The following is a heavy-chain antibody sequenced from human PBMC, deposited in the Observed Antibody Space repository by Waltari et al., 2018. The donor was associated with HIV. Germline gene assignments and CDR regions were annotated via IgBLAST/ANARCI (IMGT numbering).Heavy chain of an antibody. J-gene: IGHJ4*01. D-gene: IGHD1-26*01. CDR1: GYTFAAFH. CDR2: VNPAKGAT. Sequence: QVQLVQSAAELKSPGASVQIACRTSGYTFAAFHIHWVRQAPGDGLQGVGWVNPAKGATNYAQELQDWVSVTTDRSITTVYLTLKRLRSDDTAVYYCARGESATWANLDFWGQGTVVSVSS. CDR3: ARGESATWANLDF. V-gene: IGHV1-2*04.